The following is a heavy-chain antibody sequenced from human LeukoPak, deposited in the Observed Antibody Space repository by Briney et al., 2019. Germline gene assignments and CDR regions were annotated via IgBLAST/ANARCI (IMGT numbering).Heavy chain of an antibody. V-gene: IGHV3-23*01. CDR1: GFTFSSYG. J-gene: IGHJ4*02. CDR2: ISGSGGST. CDR3: ARGRPPADY. Sequence: GGSLRLSCAASGFTFSSYGMSWVRQAPGKGLEWVSAISGSGGSTYYADSVKGRFTISRDNSKNTLYLQMNSQRAEDTALYYCARGRPPADYWGQGTLVTVSS.